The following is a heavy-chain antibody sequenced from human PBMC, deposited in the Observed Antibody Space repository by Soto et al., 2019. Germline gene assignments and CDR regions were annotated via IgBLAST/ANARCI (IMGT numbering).Heavy chain of an antibody. CDR1: GGSFSGYI. V-gene: IGHV4-59*01. CDR3: ARRLCSGGICYSALDY. J-gene: IGHJ4*02. Sequence: SETLSLTCDVYGGSFSGYIWTWIRQPPGKGLGWIGYIYYSGSTNYNPSLKSRVTMSVDTSKNQFSLKLSSVTTADTAVYYCARRLCSGGICYSALDYWGQGTLVTVSS. CDR2: IYYSGST. D-gene: IGHD2-15*01.